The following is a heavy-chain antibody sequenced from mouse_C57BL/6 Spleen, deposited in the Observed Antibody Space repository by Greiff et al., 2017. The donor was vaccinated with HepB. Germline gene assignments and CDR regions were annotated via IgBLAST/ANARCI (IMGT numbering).Heavy chain of an antibody. J-gene: IGHJ4*01. CDR3: ARQNDRAYYYAMDY. D-gene: IGHD2-12*01. V-gene: IGHV1-76*01. Sequence: QVQLQQSGAELVRPGASVKLSCKASGYTFTDYYINWVKQRPGQGLEWIARIYPGSGNTYYNEKFKGKATLTAEKSSSTAYMQLSSLTSEDSAVYFCARQNDRAYYYAMDYWGQGTSVTVSS. CDR1: GYTFTDYY. CDR2: IYPGSGNT.